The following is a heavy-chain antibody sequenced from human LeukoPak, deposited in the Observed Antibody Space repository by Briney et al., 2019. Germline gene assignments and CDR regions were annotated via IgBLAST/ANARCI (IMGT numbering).Heavy chain of an antibody. D-gene: IGHD3-3*01. J-gene: IGHJ4*02. CDR3: ARGAGTYYDFWSGSNPLYYFDY. Sequence: GGSLRLSCAASGFIFDHYGMYWVRQAPGKGLEWVSSIGSSSSYIYYADSVKGRFTISRDNAKNSLYLQMNSLRAEDTAVYYCARGAGTYYDFWSGSNPLYYFDYWGQGTLVTVSS. CDR2: IGSSSSYI. V-gene: IGHV3-21*01. CDR1: GFIFDHYG.